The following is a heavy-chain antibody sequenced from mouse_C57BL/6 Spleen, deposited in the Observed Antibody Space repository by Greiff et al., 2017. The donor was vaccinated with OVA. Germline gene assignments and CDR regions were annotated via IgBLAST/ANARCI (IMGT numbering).Heavy chain of an antibody. Sequence: EVKLMESGPELVKPGASVKISCKASGYTFTDYYMNWVKQSHGKSLEWIGDINPNNGGTSYNQKFKGKATLTVDKSSSTAYMVLRSLTSEDSAVYYCARSSNYRDAMDYWGQGTSVTVSS. CDR3: ARSSNYRDAMDY. CDR1: GYTFTDYY. CDR2: INPNNGGT. D-gene: IGHD2-5*01. V-gene: IGHV1-26*01. J-gene: IGHJ4*01.